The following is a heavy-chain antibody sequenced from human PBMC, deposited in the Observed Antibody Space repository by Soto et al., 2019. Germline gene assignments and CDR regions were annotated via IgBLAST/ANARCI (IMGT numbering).Heavy chain of an antibody. V-gene: IGHV3-30*03. J-gene: IGHJ4*02. D-gene: IGHD3-10*01. CDR3: ARGVRGVARFAIGFYLDY. CDR2: ISYDGSNI. CDR1: GFIFNSYG. Sequence: QVQLVESGGGVVQPGRSLRLSCAASGFIFNSYGMHWIRQAPGKGLEWVAVISYDGSNIFYADSVKGPFTISRDNSNNTLYLQMNSLRGDETAVYYCARGVRGVARFAIGFYLDYWGQGTLVTTSS.